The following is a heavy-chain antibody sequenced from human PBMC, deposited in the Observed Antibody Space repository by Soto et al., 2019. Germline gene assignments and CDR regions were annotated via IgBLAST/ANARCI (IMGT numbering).Heavy chain of an antibody. CDR3: ARGGYSGYAR. Sequence: QVQLQQWGAGLLKPSETLSLTCAVYGGSFSGYYWSWIRQPPGKGLEWIGEINHSGSTNYNPSLKRRVTISVDTSKNPFSLKLSSVTAADTAVYYCARGGYSGYARWGQGTLVTVSS. CDR1: GGSFSGYY. D-gene: IGHD5-12*01. V-gene: IGHV4-34*01. CDR2: INHSGST. J-gene: IGHJ4*02.